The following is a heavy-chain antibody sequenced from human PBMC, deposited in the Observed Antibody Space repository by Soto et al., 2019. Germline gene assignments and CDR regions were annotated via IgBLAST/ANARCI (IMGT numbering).Heavy chain of an antibody. CDR2: IYHSGST. J-gene: IGHJ4*02. CDR3: ACRSITMVRGVIYFSFDY. Sequence: PSETLSLTCAVSGGSISSSNWWRWVRQPPGKGLEWIGEIYHSGSTNYNPSLKSRVTISVDKSKNQFSLKLSSVTAADTAVYCCACRSITMVRGVIYFSFDYWGQGTRVTVSS. CDR1: GGSISSSNW. D-gene: IGHD3-10*01. V-gene: IGHV4-4*01.